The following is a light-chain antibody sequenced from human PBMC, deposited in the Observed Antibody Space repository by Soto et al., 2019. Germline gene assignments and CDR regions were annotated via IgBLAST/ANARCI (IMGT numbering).Light chain of an antibody. CDR2: GAS. CDR3: QQYSGSPPT. CDR1: QRVSARY. Sequence: IVLTQSPGTLSLSPGDRATLSCRASQRVSARYLAWFHQKPGQAPRLLIFGASARATGIPDMFSGSGSGTDFPLTIDRLQPEDVARYYCQQYSGSPPTCGKGTKLEIK. J-gene: IGKJ1*01. V-gene: IGKV3-20*01.